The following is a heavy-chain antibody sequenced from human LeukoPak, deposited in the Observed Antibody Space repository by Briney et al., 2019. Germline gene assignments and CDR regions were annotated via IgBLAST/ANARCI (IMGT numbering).Heavy chain of an antibody. D-gene: IGHD2-2*02. V-gene: IGHV4-30-4*01. Sequence: SETLSLTCTVSGGSISSYYWSWIRQPPGKGLEWIGYIYYSGSTYYNPSLKSRVTISVDTSKIQFSLNLSSVTAADTAVYYCARLTQGWVCRSSSCYSDVWGQGTTVTVSS. CDR1: GGSISSYY. CDR2: IYYSGST. CDR3: ARLTQGWVCRSSSCYSDV. J-gene: IGHJ6*02.